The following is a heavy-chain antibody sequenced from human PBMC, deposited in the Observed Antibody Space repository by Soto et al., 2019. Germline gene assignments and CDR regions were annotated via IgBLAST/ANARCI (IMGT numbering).Heavy chain of an antibody. J-gene: IGHJ6*04. CDR3: ARVMYYDFWSGSAMEV. Sequence: AWGSLRLSCAASGFTFSSYAMHWVRQDPGKGLEWVAVISYDVSNKYYADSVKGRFTISRDNSKNTLYLQMNSLRAEDTAVYYCARVMYYDFWSGSAMEVWGKGNTVTVSA. CDR1: GFTFSSYA. CDR2: ISYDVSNK. D-gene: IGHD3-3*01. V-gene: IGHV3-30-3*01.